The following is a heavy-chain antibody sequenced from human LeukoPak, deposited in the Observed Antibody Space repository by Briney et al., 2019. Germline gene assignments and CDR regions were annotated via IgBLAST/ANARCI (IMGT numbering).Heavy chain of an antibody. V-gene: IGHV3-30-3*01. CDR3: ARIRIAAAGTLAAFDI. CDR2: ISYDGSNK. J-gene: IGHJ3*02. D-gene: IGHD6-13*01. Sequence: PGGSLRLSCVASVFTFSSYGMHWVRPAPGKGLEGVAVISYDGSNKYYADSVKARFTISRDNSKNTLYLQMNSLRAEDTAVYYCARIRIAAAGTLAAFDIWGQGTMVTVSS. CDR1: VFTFSSYG.